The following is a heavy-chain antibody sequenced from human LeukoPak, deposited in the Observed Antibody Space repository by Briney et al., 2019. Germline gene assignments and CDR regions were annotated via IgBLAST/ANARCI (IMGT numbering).Heavy chain of an antibody. J-gene: IGHJ4*02. CDR3: AKSWSYSPSSSYGY. CDR1: GFIFDDYA. CDR2: VSWNGGTI. V-gene: IGHV3-9*01. Sequence: GRSLRLSCAASGFIFDDYAMHWVRQAPGKGLEWVSGVSWNGGTIGYADSVKGRFTISRDNAKNSLYLQMNSLRAEDTAFYYCAKSWSYSPSSSYGYWGQGTLVTVSS. D-gene: IGHD1-26*01.